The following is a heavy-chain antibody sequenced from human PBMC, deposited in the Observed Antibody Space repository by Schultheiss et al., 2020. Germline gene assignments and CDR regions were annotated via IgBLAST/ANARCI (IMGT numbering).Heavy chain of an antibody. CDR3: AKGGPYCGDDCRYHFFDY. J-gene: IGHJ4*02. D-gene: IGHD2-21*02. V-gene: IGHV3-23*01. Sequence: GGSLRLSCAASGFTFSTYGMSWVRQAPGKGLEWVSAISTGGGYTNYADSVKGRFTISRDNSKNTLYLQMNTLRAEDTAVYFCAKGGPYCGDDCRYHFFDYWGQGALVTVSS. CDR1: GFTFSTYG. CDR2: ISTGGGYT.